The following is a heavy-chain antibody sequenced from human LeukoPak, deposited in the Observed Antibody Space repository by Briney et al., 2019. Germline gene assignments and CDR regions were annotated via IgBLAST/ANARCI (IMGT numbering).Heavy chain of an antibody. Sequence: GESLKISSQGSGYSFTYYWIGWVREMPGTGLEWMGIIYPSDSDTRYSPSFQVQVTISADKSTSTAYLQWSSLKASDTAIYYCARITAAAVDAFDIRGQGTMVTVSS. CDR1: GYSFTYYW. J-gene: IGHJ3*02. D-gene: IGHD6-13*01. CDR2: IYPSDSDT. CDR3: ARITAAAVDAFDI. V-gene: IGHV5-51*01.